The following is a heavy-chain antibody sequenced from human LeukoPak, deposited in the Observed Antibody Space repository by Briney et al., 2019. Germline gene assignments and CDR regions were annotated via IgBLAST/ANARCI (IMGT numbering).Heavy chain of an antibody. D-gene: IGHD4-23*01. CDR3: ARVDGGNSGAFDI. Sequence: ASVKVSCKASGGTFSSYAISWVRQAPGQGLEWMGGIIPIFGTANYAQKFQGRVTITADESTSTAYMELGSLRSEDTAVYYCARVDGGNSGAFDIWGQGTMVTVSS. J-gene: IGHJ3*02. CDR2: IIPIFGTA. CDR1: GGTFSSYA. V-gene: IGHV1-69*13.